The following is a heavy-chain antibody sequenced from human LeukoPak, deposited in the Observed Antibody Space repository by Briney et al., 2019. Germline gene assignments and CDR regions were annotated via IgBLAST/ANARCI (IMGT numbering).Heavy chain of an antibody. CDR2: IHPNSGGT. CDR3: AREGSEYCSRTSCSVWFDP. V-gene: IGHV1-2*02. D-gene: IGHD2-2*01. Sequence: ASVKLSCKASGYTFTGYYMHWARQPPGQGFGWMGCIHPNSGGTNYAQTSQDSGTRTRDTSISTAYMELSRLRSDDTAVYYCAREGSEYCSRTSCSVWFDPWGQGTLVSVSS. J-gene: IGHJ5*02. CDR1: GYTFTGYY.